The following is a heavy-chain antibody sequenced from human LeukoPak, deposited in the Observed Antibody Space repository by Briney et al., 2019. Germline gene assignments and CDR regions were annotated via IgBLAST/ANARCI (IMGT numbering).Heavy chain of an antibody. Sequence: GRSLRLACTASGIAFNQYSMHWVRQAPGKGLEWVAFILSDGSTKYYEDSVKGRFSISRDNSNKTLYLQMNSLSAEDTGMYYCATPPYGTDTYGSWFESWGQGTLVTVSS. V-gene: IGHV3-30*03. CDR1: GIAFNQYS. J-gene: IGHJ5*01. D-gene: IGHD3-10*01. CDR3: ATPPYGTDTYGSWFES. CDR2: ILSDGSTK.